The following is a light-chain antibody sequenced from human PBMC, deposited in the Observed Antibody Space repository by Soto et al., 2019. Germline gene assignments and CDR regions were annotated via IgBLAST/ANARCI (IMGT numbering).Light chain of an antibody. CDR1: QNVRNN. CDR2: DVS. J-gene: IGKJ2*03. V-gene: IGKV3-15*01. CDR3: QQYNNWPSFG. Sequence: EIVMTQSPATLSVSPGERATLSCRTSQNVRNNLAWYQQQPGRAPRLLIYDVSTRAAGIPARFDGSGFATEFTLTISRLQSEDFAVYYCQQYNNWPSFGFGQGTKLEVK.